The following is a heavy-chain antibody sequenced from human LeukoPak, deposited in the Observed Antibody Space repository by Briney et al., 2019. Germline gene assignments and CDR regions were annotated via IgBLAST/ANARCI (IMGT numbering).Heavy chain of an antibody. CDR3: AHFSRSSGVGN. V-gene: IGHV1-2*02. CDR2: INPNTGDT. Sequence: ASVRVSCKASGDTFTAYYMHWVRPAPGEGLEWMGWINPNTGDTKYAQKFQGRVTMTKDASISTAYMDLSRLTYDDTAVYYCAHFSRSSGVGNWGQGTLVIVSS. J-gene: IGHJ1*01. D-gene: IGHD6-6*01. CDR1: GDTFTAYY.